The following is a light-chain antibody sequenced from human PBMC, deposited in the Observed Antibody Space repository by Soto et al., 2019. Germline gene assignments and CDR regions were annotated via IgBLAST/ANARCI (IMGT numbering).Light chain of an antibody. Sequence: DVQITQSPSTMSACVGDSVTTTCRASQSVNNWLAWYPQKPAKAPRLLIFDPYKLESGVPSRFSGSRSGTEFILTISSLQADDFATYYCHQYNTFSAFGQ. CDR3: HQYNTFSA. CDR2: DPY. J-gene: IGKJ1*01. CDR1: QSVNNW. V-gene: IGKV1-5*01.